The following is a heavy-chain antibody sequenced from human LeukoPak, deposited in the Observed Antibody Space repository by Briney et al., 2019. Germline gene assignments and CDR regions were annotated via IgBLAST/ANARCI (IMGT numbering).Heavy chain of an antibody. CDR1: GGSISSSSYY. CDR3: ARRTGYPYYQSKNYYYYYMDV. D-gene: IGHD1-1*01. V-gene: IGHV4-39*07. CDR2: IYYTGST. J-gene: IGHJ6*03. Sequence: PSETLSLTCTVSGGSISSSSYYWGWIRQPPGKGLEWIGNIYYTGSTYYNPSLKSRVTISVDKSKNQFSLKLSSVTAADTAVYYCARRTGYPYYQSKNYYYYYMDVWGKGTTVTISS.